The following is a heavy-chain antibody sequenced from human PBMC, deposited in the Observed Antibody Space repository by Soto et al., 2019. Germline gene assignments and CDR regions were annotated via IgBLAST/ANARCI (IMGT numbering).Heavy chain of an antibody. Sequence: SETLSLTCAVYGGSFSGYYWSWIRQPPGKGLEWIGEINHSGSTNYNPSLKSRVTISVDTSKNQFSLKLSSVTAADTAVYYCARHLVHASTRPYFDYWGQGTLVTVSS. V-gene: IGHV4-34*01. CDR2: INHSGST. J-gene: IGHJ4*02. CDR1: GGSFSGYY. D-gene: IGHD3-16*02. CDR3: ARHLVHASTRPYFDY.